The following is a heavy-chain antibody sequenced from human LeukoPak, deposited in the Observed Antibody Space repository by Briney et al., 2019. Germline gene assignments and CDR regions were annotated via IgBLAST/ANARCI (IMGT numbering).Heavy chain of an antibody. CDR2: IYSSGSD. CDR1: VGSIMNHY. D-gene: IGHD6-19*01. J-gene: IGHJ5*02. CDR3: ARDVRYASGWSSSES. V-gene: IGHV4-4*07. Sequence: SETLSLTCTVSVGSIMNHYWSWTRHPAGKGLEWIGGIYSSGSDNYSPSLKNRVSMSIDTSNIHFSLNLTSVTAADTALYFCARDVRYASGWSSSESWGKGTLVTVS.